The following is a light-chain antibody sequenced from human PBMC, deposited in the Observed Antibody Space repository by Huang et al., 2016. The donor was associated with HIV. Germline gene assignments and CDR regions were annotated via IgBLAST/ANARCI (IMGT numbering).Light chain of an antibody. Sequence: DIQMTQSPSSLSASVGDRVTITCRASQPINNYLNWYQQKPGKAPKCLIYAASRLQSGVPSTFSGSGSGTDFTLIISSLQPEDFATYYCQQSYSTPRTFGQGTKVEIK. J-gene: IGKJ1*01. CDR3: QQSYSTPRT. CDR2: AAS. CDR1: QPINNY. V-gene: IGKV1-39*01.